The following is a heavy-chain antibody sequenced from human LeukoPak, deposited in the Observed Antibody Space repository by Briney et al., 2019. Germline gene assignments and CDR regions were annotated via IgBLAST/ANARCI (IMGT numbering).Heavy chain of an antibody. Sequence: GGSLTLSCTASGFTSGDYVMSWVRQAPGKGLEWVGFIRSNFYGGTTDYAASVKGRFTISRDGSKSIAYLQMNSLKTEDTAVYYCTRGWGGDPVDYWGQGALVTVSS. D-gene: IGHD2-21*02. CDR1: GFTSGDYV. CDR2: IRSNFYGGTT. J-gene: IGHJ4*02. CDR3: TRGWGGDPVDY. V-gene: IGHV3-49*04.